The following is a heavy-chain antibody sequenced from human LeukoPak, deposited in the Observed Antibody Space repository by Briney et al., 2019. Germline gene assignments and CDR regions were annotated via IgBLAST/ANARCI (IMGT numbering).Heavy chain of an antibody. D-gene: IGHD6-6*01. V-gene: IGHV4-34*01. CDR1: GGSFSGYY. Sequence: SETLSLTCAVYGGSFSGYYWSWIRQPPGKGLEWIGEINHSGSTNYNPSLRSRVTISVDTSKNQFSLKLSSVTAADTAVYYCAGPYSSSSWSGDCWGQGTLVTVSS. CDR3: AGPYSSSSWSGDC. CDR2: INHSGST. J-gene: IGHJ4*02.